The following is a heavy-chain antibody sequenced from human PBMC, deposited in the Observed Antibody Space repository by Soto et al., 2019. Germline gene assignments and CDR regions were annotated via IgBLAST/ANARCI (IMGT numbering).Heavy chain of an antibody. Sequence: SETLSLTCTVSGDSLGSYYWSWIRQPPGKGLEWIGYVFYTGRANYNASLKSRVSISLDTSNYQFSLKLSSVTAADTAVYYCSRGPRVYANTGYYPGYIDYWGQGIMVTVSS. J-gene: IGHJ4*02. CDR1: GDSLGSYY. CDR3: SRGPRVYANTGYYPGYIDY. CDR2: VFYTGRA. V-gene: IGHV4-59*12. D-gene: IGHD3-9*01.